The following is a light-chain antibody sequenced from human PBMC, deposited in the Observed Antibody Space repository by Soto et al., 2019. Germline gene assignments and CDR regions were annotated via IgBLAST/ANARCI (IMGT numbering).Light chain of an antibody. CDR2: GAS. Sequence: IVLPQSKGPLSVSRGERATLPCRASQSVRSNFLAWYKQKPGQAPRLLIYGASNRATGIPDRFSGSGSGTLFTLTITRQAPEEFAMYYCQRYDSLRTFGQGTKVDIK. CDR1: QSVRSNF. CDR3: QRYDSLRT. V-gene: IGKV3-20*01. J-gene: IGKJ1*01.